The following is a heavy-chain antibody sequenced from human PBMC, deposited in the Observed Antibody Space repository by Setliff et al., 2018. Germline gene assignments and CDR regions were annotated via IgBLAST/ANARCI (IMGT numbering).Heavy chain of an antibody. Sequence: ETLSLTCTVSGGSISSYYWSWIRQPAGKGLEWIGHIYIGGSANYNPSLKSRVTMSIDTSKNQFSLKLNTVTAADMAVYYCAREQWLDPPGYYYMDVWAKGTTVTVSS. CDR2: IYIGGSA. CDR3: AREQWLDPPGYYYMDV. V-gene: IGHV4-4*07. D-gene: IGHD6-19*01. CDR1: GGSISSYY. J-gene: IGHJ6*03.